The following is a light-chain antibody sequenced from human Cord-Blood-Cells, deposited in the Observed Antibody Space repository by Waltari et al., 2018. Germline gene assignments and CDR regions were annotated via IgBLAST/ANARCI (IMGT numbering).Light chain of an antibody. V-gene: IGLV2-14*01. CDR2: EVS. CDR1: SSDVGGYNY. Sequence: QSALTQPASVSGSPGQSITLPCTGTSSDVGGYNYVPWYQQHPGKAPKLMIYEVSNRPSGVSNRFSGSKSGNTASLTISGLQAEDEADYYCSSYTSSSTYVFGTGTKVTVL. J-gene: IGLJ1*01. CDR3: SSYTSSSTYV.